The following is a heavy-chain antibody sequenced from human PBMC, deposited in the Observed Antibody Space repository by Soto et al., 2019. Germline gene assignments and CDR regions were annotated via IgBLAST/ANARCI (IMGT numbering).Heavy chain of an antibody. V-gene: IGHV2-5*01. CDR1: GFSLSTGGVA. D-gene: IGHD3-9*01. Sequence: SGPTLVNPPQTLTLTCTFSGFSLSTGGVAVGWIRQPPGKALEWLALIYWNDDKLYSPSLKTRLTVTKDTSKNQVVLTMTNVGPVDTATYYCAHKLRYLDPMDVWGQGTTVTVS. CDR2: IYWNDDK. CDR3: AHKLRYLDPMDV. J-gene: IGHJ6*02.